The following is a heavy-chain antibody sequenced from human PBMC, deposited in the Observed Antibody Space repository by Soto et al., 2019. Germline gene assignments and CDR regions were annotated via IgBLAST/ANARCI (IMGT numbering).Heavy chain of an antibody. V-gene: IGHV1-3*01. D-gene: IGHD3-22*01. CDR1: GYTFTSYA. J-gene: IGHJ3*02. Sequence: ASVKVSCKASGYTFTSYAMHWVRQAPGQRLEWMGWINAGNGNTKYSQKFQGRVTITRDTSASTAYMELSSLRSEDTAVYYCARDFYYYDSSGYFPDAFDIWGQGTMVTVSS. CDR3: ARDFYYYDSSGYFPDAFDI. CDR2: INAGNGNT.